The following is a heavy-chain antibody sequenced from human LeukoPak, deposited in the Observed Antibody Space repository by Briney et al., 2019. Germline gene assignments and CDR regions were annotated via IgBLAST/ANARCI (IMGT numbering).Heavy chain of an antibody. CDR2: IKSETDGGTT. CDR3: TTSNYFYDSKGWF. J-gene: IGHJ4*02. CDR1: GFTFNNAW. D-gene: IGHD3-22*01. Sequence: GGSLRLSRAASGFTFNNAWMNWVRQTPGKGLEWVGRIKSETDGGTTDYAAPVEDRFSISRDDSKNTLYLHMSSLKTEDTAVYYCTTSNYFYDSKGWFWGQGTLVTVSS. V-gene: IGHV3-15*07.